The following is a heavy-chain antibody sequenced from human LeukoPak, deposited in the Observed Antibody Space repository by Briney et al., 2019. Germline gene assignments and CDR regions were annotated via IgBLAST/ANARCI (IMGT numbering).Heavy chain of an antibody. CDR3: ARVVPAAPRGYYYYYMDV. CDR1: GFTFSDYY. J-gene: IGHJ6*03. Sequence: GGSLRLSCAASGFTFSDYYMSWIRQAPGKGLEWVSYISSSGSTIYYADSVKGRFTISRDNAKNSLYLQMNSLRAEDTAVYYCARVVPAAPRGYYYYYMDVWGKGTTVTVSS. V-gene: IGHV3-11*01. CDR2: ISSSGSTI. D-gene: IGHD2-2*01.